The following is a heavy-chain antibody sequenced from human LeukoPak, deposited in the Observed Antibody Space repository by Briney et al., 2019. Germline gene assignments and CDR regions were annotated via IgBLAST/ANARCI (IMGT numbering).Heavy chain of an antibody. CDR3: ARDRLHCSSTSCYII. J-gene: IGHJ3*02. CDR2: IYHSGNT. Sequence: PSETLSLTCSVSGGSISGYYWSWIRQPPGKGLEWIGSIYHSGNTYYNPSLKSRVTISVDTSKNQFSLKLSYVTAADTAVYYCARDRLHCSSTSCYIIWGQGTMVTVSS. D-gene: IGHD2-2*02. V-gene: IGHV4-38-2*02. CDR1: GGSISGYY.